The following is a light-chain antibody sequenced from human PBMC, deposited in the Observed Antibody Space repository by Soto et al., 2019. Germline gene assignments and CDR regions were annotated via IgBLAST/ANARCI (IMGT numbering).Light chain of an antibody. J-gene: IGLJ1*01. Sequence: QSVLTQPPSVSGAPGQRVTISCTGSSSNIGAGYGVHWHQQRPGTAPRLLISGNSNRPSGVPDRFSGSTSGTSASLAISGLQAEDEGDYYCQSYDSTLSARYVFGTGTKVTVL. V-gene: IGLV1-40*01. CDR2: GNS. CDR1: SSNIGAGYG. CDR3: QSYDSTLSARYV.